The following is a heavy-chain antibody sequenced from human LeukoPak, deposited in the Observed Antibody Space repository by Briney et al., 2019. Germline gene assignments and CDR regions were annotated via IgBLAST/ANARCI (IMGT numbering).Heavy chain of an antibody. CDR2: IKQDGSEK. V-gene: IGHV3-7*01. D-gene: IGHD6-13*01. Sequence: GGSLRLSCAASGFIISTYGMHWVRQAPGKGLEWVANIKQDGSEKNYVDSVKGRFTISRDNAENSLFLQMNSLRVEDTAVYYCAREWQGGIAAAGTRIEGDYWGQGTLVAVSS. J-gene: IGHJ4*02. CDR1: GFIISTYG. CDR3: AREWQGGIAAAGTRIEGDY.